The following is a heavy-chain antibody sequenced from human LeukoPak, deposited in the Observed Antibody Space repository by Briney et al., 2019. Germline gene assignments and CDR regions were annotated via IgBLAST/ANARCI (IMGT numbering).Heavy chain of an antibody. V-gene: IGHV4-39*07. Sequence: PSETLSLTCTVSGGSISSSSCYWSWIRQPPGKGLEWIGEINHSGSTNYNPSLKSRVTISVDTSKNQFSLKLSSVTAADTAVYYCARGGDSSGWYEDFDYWGQGTLVTVSS. D-gene: IGHD6-19*01. CDR1: GGSISSSSCY. J-gene: IGHJ4*02. CDR3: ARGGDSSGWYEDFDY. CDR2: INHSGST.